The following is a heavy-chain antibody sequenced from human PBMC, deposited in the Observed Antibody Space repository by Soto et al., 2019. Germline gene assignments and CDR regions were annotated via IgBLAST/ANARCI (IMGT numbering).Heavy chain of an antibody. CDR2: IYATGTT. CDR3: VRDGTKNLRDWFDP. D-gene: IGHD1-1*01. V-gene: IGHV4-4*07. J-gene: IGHJ5*02. Sequence: LFRTCNLYLASIRCFYWKWIRMSAGKGLEWIGRIYATGTTDYNPSLKSRVMMSVDTSKKQFSLKLRSVTAADTAVYYCVRDGTKNLRDWFDPWGQGIPVTVSS. CDR1: LASIRCFY.